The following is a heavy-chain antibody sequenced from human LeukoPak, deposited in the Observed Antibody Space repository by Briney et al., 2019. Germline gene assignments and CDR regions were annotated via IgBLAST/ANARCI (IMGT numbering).Heavy chain of an antibody. CDR2: IYSGGTT. D-gene: IGHD6-13*01. Sequence: GGSLRLSCAASGFTVSSNYMSWVRQAPGKGLEWVSVIYSGGTTNYADSVKGRFTISRDNSKNTLFLQMNSLRAEDTAVYYCARGGYSSSWYHFDYWAREPWSPSPQ. CDR3: ARGGYSSSWYHFDY. V-gene: IGHV3-53*01. J-gene: IGHJ4*02. CDR1: GFTVSSNY.